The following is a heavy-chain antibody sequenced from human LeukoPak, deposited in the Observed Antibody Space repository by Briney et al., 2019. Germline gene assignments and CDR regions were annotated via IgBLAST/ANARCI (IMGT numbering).Heavy chain of an antibody. CDR1: GFTFSSYE. Sequence: GGSLRLSCAASGFTFSSYEMNWVRQAPGKGLEWVSYISSSGSTIYYADSMKGRFTISRDNAKNSLYLQMNSLRAEDTAVYYCARNQYYDILTGYYPSGFDYWGQGTLVTVSS. CDR2: ISSSGSTI. D-gene: IGHD3-9*01. V-gene: IGHV3-48*03. CDR3: ARNQYYDILTGYYPSGFDY. J-gene: IGHJ4*02.